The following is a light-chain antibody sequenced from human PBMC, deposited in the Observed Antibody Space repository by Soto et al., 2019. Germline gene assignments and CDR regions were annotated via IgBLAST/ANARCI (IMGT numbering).Light chain of an antibody. J-gene: IGLJ2*01. V-gene: IGLV2-8*01. CDR3: SSYAGNNVLV. CDR1: SSDVGGYNY. CDR2: EVN. Sequence: QSALTQPPSASGSPGQSVTIPCTGTSSDVGGYNYVSWYQQHPGKAPRLMIYEVNKRPSGVPYRFSGSKSGNTASLTVSGLQADDEAVYYCSSYAGNNVLVFGGGTKLTGL.